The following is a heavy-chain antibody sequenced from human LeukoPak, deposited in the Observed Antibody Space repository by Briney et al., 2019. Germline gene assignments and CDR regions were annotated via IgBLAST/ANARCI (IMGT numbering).Heavy chain of an antibody. CDR3: ARDSDSSGPNWFDP. D-gene: IGHD3-22*01. CDR1: GFTFSSYA. V-gene: IGHV3-30-3*01. J-gene: IGHJ5*02. CDR2: ISYDGSNK. Sequence: PGRSLRLSCAASGFTFSSYAMHWVRKAPGKGLEWVAVISYDGSNKYYADSVKGRFTISRDNSKNTLYLQMNSLRAEDTAVYYCARDSDSSGPNWFDPWGRGTLVTVSS.